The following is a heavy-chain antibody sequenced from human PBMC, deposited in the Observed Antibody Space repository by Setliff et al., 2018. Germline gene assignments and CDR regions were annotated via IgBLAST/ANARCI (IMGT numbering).Heavy chain of an antibody. V-gene: IGHV1-18*01. CDR1: GCIFTTYG. J-gene: IGHJ3*01. Sequence: ASVKVSCKASGCIFTTYGLHWVRQAPGQGPEWMGMIITNTGKTSYAQKFQGRVTMTTDTSTGTGYMELRSLRSDDTAVYFCARFGGSCSSSSCYASDLWGQGTTVTVSS. CDR3: ARFGGSCSSSSCYASDL. CDR2: IITNTGKT. D-gene: IGHD2-2*01.